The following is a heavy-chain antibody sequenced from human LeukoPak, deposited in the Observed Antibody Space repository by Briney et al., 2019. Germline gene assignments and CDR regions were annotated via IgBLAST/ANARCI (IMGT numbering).Heavy chain of an antibody. D-gene: IGHD6-19*01. CDR3: AKGGWETFDY. V-gene: IGHV3-23*01. J-gene: IGHJ4*02. CDR2: ISGSGGST. CDR1: GFTFSSYA. Sequence: GGSLRLSCAASGFTFSSYAMSWVRQAPGKGLEWVSAISGSGGSTYYADSVQGRFTISRDNSKNTLYLQMNRLRGEDTAVYYCAKGGWETFDYWGQGTLVTVSS.